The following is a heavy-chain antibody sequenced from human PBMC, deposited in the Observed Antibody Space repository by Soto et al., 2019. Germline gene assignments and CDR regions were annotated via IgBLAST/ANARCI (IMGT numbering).Heavy chain of an antibody. J-gene: IGHJ6*02. V-gene: IGHV3-15*07. CDR1: GFAFSEAW. Sequence: GGSLRLSCAGSGFAFSEAWMTWVRQAPGKGLEWVGRIKSNTEGGEAAYAAPMKGRFTISRDDSENTLYLQMNSLRAEDTAVYYCARDYYRFNSGYGFSMDVWGQGTRVTVSS. CDR3: ARDYYRFNSGYGFSMDV. D-gene: IGHD5-12*01. CDR2: IKSNTEGGEA.